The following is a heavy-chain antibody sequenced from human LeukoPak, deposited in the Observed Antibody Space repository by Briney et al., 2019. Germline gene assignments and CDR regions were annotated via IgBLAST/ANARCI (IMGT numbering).Heavy chain of an antibody. CDR3: ARDQGIYGDPTYYFDY. J-gene: IGHJ4*02. V-gene: IGHV3-33*01. CDR1: GFTFSSYG. D-gene: IGHD4-17*01. Sequence: HPGGSLRLSCAASGFTFSSYGMHWVRQAPGKGLEWVAVIRYDGSNKYYADSVKGRFTISRDNSKNTLYLQMNSLRAEDTAVYYCARDQGIYGDPTYYFDYWGQGTLVTVSS. CDR2: IRYDGSNK.